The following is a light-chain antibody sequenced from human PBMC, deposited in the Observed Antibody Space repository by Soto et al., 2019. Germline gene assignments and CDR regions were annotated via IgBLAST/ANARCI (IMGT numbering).Light chain of an antibody. CDR2: DAS. Sequence: DIQLTQSASSLSASVGDRVTITCRASQSISGWLAWYQQKPGKAPKLLIYDASSLETGVPSRFSGNGSGTEFTLTISSLQSDDFAIYYCQQYNIYWTFGQGTKVDIK. V-gene: IGKV1-5*01. J-gene: IGKJ1*01. CDR1: QSISGW. CDR3: QQYNIYWT.